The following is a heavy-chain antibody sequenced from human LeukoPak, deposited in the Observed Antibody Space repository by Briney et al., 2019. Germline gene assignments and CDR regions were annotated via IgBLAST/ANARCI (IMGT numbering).Heavy chain of an antibody. CDR1: GFTFSTYA. CDR3: ARDVDLYYFDSSGRNGFAY. D-gene: IGHD3-22*01. J-gene: IGHJ4*02. Sequence: GGSLRLSCAASGFTFSTYALHWVRQAPGRGLEWVAGISYDGSNKYYADSVKGRFTISRDNSKNTLYLRMNSLRAEDTAVYYCARDVDLYYFDSSGRNGFAYWGQGTLVTVSS. V-gene: IGHV3-30-3*01. CDR2: ISYDGSNK.